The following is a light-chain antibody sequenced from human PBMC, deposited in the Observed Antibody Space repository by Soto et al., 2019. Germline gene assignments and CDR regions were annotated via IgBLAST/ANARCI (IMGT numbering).Light chain of an antibody. J-gene: IGKJ2*01. Sequence: IVFTQCPGTLSLSPGERATLSCRASQSLTSTYLAWYQQRPGQSPRLLIYAAYSRATGIPDRFSGTGSGTDFTLTISRLEPEDFAVYYCQQYGSSPYTCGRGTKWIS. CDR1: QSLTSTY. V-gene: IGKV3-20*01. CDR2: AAY. CDR3: QQYGSSPYT.